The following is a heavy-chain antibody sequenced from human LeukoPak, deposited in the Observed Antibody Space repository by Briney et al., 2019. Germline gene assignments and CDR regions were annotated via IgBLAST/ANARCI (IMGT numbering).Heavy chain of an antibody. D-gene: IGHD3-22*01. CDR3: AKDSPYYYDSSGYSDY. V-gene: IGHV3-23*01. J-gene: IGHJ4*02. CDR2: ISGSGGST. CDR1: GFTFSSYA. Sequence: GGSLRLSCAASGFTFSSYAMSWVRQAPGKGLEWVSAISGSGGSTYYADSVKGRFTISRDNSKNTLYLQMNSPRAEDTAVYYCAKDSPYYYDSSGYSDYWGQGTLVTVSP.